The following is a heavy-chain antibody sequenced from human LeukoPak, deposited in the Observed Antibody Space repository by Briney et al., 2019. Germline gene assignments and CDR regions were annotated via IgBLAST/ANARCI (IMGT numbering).Heavy chain of an antibody. D-gene: IGHD6-13*01. J-gene: IGHJ4*02. CDR2: IYYSGST. Sequence: SETLSLTCAVYGGSFSGYYWSWIRQPPGKGLEWIGYIYYSGSTYYNPSLKSRVTISVDTSKNQFSLKLSSVTAADTAVYYCARGSIAAAGTFDYWGQGTLVTVSS. CDR1: GGSFSGYY. CDR3: ARGSIAAAGTFDY. V-gene: IGHV4-34*01.